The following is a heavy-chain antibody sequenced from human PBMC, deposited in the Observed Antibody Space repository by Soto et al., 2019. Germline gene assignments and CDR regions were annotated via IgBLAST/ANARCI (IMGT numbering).Heavy chain of an antibody. CDR2: IILFFGTA. J-gene: IGHJ6*02. CDR1: GGTFKSYV. D-gene: IGHD2-2*01. CDR3: AIDVAFDDVAIPAAYFYGMDV. Sequence: QVQLVQSGAAVKKPGSSVKVSCKASGGTFKSYVFNWVRQAPGQGLEWMGGIILFFGTANYAQRLRGRVTIIAAELTTTVYIELSSLRSEDTAVYYWAIDVAFDDVAIPAAYFYGMDVWGQGNTVIVSS. V-gene: IGHV1-69*01.